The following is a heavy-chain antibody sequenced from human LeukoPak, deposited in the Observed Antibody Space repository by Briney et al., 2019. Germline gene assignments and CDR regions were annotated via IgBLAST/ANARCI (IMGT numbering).Heavy chain of an antibody. V-gene: IGHV4-59*01. CDR3: AGAPFGRNGFFDY. Sequence: SETLSLTCTVSGGSISSYYWNWIRQPPGEGLEWIGYVYRSGSTNYNPSLKSRVTISVDTSKNQFSLKLNSVTAADTAVYYCAGAPFGRNGFFDYWGQGTLVTVSS. CDR2: VYRSGST. D-gene: IGHD3-10*01. CDR1: GGSISSYY. J-gene: IGHJ4*02.